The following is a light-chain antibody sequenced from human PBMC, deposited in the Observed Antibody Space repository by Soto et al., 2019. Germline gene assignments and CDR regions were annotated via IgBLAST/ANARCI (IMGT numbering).Light chain of an antibody. CDR1: QSVSSSY. V-gene: IGKV3-20*01. CDR3: QQYGSSPLYT. J-gene: IGKJ2*01. Sequence: EIVLTQSPGTLSLSPGERATLSCRASQSVSSSYLAWYQQEPGQAPRLLIYGASSRATGIPDRFSGSGSGTDFTLPISRLEPEDVSVYYCQQYGSSPLYTFGQGTKLEIK. CDR2: GAS.